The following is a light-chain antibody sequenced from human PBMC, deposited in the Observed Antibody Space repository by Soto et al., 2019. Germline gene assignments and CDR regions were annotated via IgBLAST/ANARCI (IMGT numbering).Light chain of an antibody. CDR2: KAS. V-gene: IGKV1-5*03. Sequence: IRMTQSPSSFSSSTVDIGTITCLASQGISNWLAWYQQKPGKAPKLRIYKASTLESGVPSRFSGSGSGTEFTLTISSLQADDFAIYYCQQYNGYRLAFGGGTKVDIK. CDR1: QGISNW. CDR3: QQYNGYRLA. J-gene: IGKJ4*01.